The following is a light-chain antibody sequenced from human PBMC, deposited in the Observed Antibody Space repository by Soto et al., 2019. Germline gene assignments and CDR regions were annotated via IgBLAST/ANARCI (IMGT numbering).Light chain of an antibody. CDR2: AAS. Sequence: DIQMTQSPSSLSASVGDRVTITCRASQGISNYLAWYQQIPGKVPKLLISAASTLQSGVPSRFSGSGSGTDFTLTIGSLRPGGVATYYCRKYTGVAGFGGGTKVEIK. CDR1: QGISNY. V-gene: IGKV1-27*01. CDR3: RKYTGVAG. J-gene: IGKJ4*01.